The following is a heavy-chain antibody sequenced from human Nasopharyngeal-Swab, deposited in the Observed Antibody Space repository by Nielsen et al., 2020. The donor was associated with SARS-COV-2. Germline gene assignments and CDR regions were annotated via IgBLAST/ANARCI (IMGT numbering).Heavy chain of an antibody. CDR1: GFTFSSYA. Sequence: GESLKISCAASGFTFSSYAMSWVRQAPGKGLEWVSAISGSGGSTYYADSVKGRFTFSRDNSKNTLYLQMNSLRAEDTAVYYCAKGGSSSWYSGFDYWGQGTLVTVSS. V-gene: IGHV3-23*01. J-gene: IGHJ4*02. D-gene: IGHD6-13*01. CDR3: AKGGSSSWYSGFDY. CDR2: ISGSGGST.